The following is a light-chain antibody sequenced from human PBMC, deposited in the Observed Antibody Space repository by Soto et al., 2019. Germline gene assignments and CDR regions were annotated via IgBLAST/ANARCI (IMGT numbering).Light chain of an antibody. CDR2: GAS. CDR3: LQYNNWPRT. J-gene: IGKJ1*01. Sequence: EIVMTQSPATLSLSPGERATLSCRASKSVRTYLAWYLHKPGQAPRLLMYGASTRATGIPARFSGSGSGLEFTLTISSLQSEDSALYFCLQYNNWPRTFGQGTKVEIK. CDR1: KSVRTY. V-gene: IGKV3D-15*01.